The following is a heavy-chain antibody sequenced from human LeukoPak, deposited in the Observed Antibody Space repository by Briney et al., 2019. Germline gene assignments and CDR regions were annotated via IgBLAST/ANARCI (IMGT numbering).Heavy chain of an antibody. J-gene: IGHJ3*02. CDR1: GGSISSSSYY. CDR3: ASPTGWYRNTRSAGFDI. CDR2: IYYSGST. V-gene: IGHV4-39*07. Sequence: TSETLSLTCTVSGGSISSSSYYWGWIRQPPGKGLEWIGSIYYSGSTYYNPSLKSRVTISVDTSKNQFSLKLSSVTAADTAVYYCASPTGWYRNTRSAGFDIWGQGTMVTVSS. D-gene: IGHD2-15*01.